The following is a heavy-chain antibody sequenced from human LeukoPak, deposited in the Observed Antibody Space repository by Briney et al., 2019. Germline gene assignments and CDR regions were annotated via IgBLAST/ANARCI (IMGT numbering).Heavy chain of an antibody. CDR3: AIPTPYDSSGYYSTSDY. D-gene: IGHD3-22*01. CDR1: GYSISSGYY. Sequence: PSETLSLTCAVSGYSISSGYYWGWIRQPPGKGLEWIGSIYYSGSTYYNPSLKSRVTISVDTSKNQFSLKLSSVTAADTAVYYCAIPTPYDSSGYYSTSDYWGQGTLVTVSS. CDR2: IYYSGST. J-gene: IGHJ4*02. V-gene: IGHV4-38-2*01.